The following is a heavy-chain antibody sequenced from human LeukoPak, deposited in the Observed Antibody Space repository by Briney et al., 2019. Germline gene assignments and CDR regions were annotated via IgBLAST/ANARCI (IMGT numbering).Heavy chain of an antibody. Sequence: GGSLRLSCAASGFTFSSYGMHWVRQAPGKGLEWVAFIRYDGSNKYYADSVKGRFTISRDNSKNTLYLQMNSLRAEDTAVYYCAKDSRYYDFWRGYSFDAFDIWGQGTMVTVSS. J-gene: IGHJ3*02. CDR3: AKDSRYYDFWRGYSFDAFDI. V-gene: IGHV3-30*02. D-gene: IGHD3-3*01. CDR2: IRYDGSNK. CDR1: GFTFSSYG.